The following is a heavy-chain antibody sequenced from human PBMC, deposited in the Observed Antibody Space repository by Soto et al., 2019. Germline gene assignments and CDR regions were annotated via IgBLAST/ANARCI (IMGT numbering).Heavy chain of an antibody. D-gene: IGHD2-8*01. J-gene: IGHJ6*02. CDR1: GYTFTSYY. V-gene: IGHV1-46*01. CDR3: AREAHSTNGEGYYYGMDV. Sequence: QVQLVQSGAEVKKPGASVKVSCKASGYTFTSYYMHWVRQAPGQGLEWMGIINPSGGSTSYAQKFQGRVTMTRDTSTSTVYMELSSLRSEDTAVYYCAREAHSTNGEGYYYGMDVWGQGTTVTVSS. CDR2: INPSGGST.